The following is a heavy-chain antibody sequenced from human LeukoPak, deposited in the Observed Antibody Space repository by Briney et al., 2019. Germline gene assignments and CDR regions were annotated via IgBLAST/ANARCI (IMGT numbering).Heavy chain of an antibody. D-gene: IGHD1-1*01. CDR3: TRTTTTADWYFDL. CDR2: INSDGSST. J-gene: IGHJ2*01. Sequence: PGGSLRPSCAVSGFTSSNYWMYWVRQAPGKRLVWVARINSDGSSTTYADSVEGRFTISRDNTKSMLHLQMHSLRVDDSAVYFCTRTTTTADWYFDLWGRGTLVTVSS. V-gene: IGHV3-74*01. CDR1: GFTSSNYW.